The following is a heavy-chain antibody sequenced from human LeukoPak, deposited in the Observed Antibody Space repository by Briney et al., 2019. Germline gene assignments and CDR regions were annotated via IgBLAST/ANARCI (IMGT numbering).Heavy chain of an antibody. J-gene: IGHJ4*02. D-gene: IGHD3-22*01. CDR2: INHSGST. CDR3: AKTHGSSGYYF. Sequence: SETLSLTCAVYGGSFSGYYWSWIRQPPGKGLEWIGEINHSGSTNYNPSLKSRVTISVDTSKNQFSLKLSSVTAADTAVYYCAKTHGSSGYYFWGQGTLVTVSS. V-gene: IGHV4-34*01. CDR1: GGSFSGYY.